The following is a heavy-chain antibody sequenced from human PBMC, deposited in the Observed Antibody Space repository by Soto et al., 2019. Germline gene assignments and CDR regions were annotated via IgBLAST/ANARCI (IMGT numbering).Heavy chain of an antibody. CDR1: GGTFGSYA. J-gene: IGHJ6*02. D-gene: IGHD2-2*01. CDR3: ASSQDSSPSLEISFYCYYGMDV. CDR2: IIPIPGTA. Sequence: QVQLVQSGAEVKKPGSSVKVSCKASGGTFGSYAISWVRQAPGQGGEGMGGIIPIPGTATYAQKFQGRVTITPDESTDPAYRGLSSVKSAVSAVYYCASSQDSSPSLEISFYCYYGMDVRGQGTTVTVSS. V-gene: IGHV1-69*01.